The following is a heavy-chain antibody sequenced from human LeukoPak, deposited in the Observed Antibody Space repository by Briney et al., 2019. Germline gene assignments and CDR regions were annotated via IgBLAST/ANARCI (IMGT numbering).Heavy chain of an antibody. J-gene: IGHJ6*03. CDR3: ARVVLYYYYYMDV. CDR2: ISGSSSYI. Sequence: TGWSLRLSCAASGFTFSSYSMNWVRQAPGKGLEWVSSISGSSSYIYYADSVKGRFTISRDNDKNSLYLQMNSLRAEDTAVYYCARVVLYYYYYMDVWGKGTTVTVSS. CDR1: GFTFSSYS. D-gene: IGHD2-21*01. V-gene: IGHV3-21*01.